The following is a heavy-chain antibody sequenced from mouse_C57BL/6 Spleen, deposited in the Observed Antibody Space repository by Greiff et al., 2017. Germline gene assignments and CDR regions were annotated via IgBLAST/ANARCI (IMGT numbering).Heavy chain of an antibody. Sequence: EVQLVESGGGLVKPGGSLKLSCAASGFTFSDYGMHWVRQAPEKGLEWVAYISSGGSTIYYADTVKGRFTISRDNAKNTLFLQMTSLRSEDTAMYYCGTYDDYDYFAYWGQGTLVTVSS. V-gene: IGHV5-17*01. CDR1: GFTFSDYG. CDR3: GTYDDYDYFAY. CDR2: ISSGGSTI. D-gene: IGHD2-4*01. J-gene: IGHJ3*01.